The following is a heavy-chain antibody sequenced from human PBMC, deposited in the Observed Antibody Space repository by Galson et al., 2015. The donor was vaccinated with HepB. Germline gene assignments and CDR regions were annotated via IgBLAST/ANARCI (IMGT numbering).Heavy chain of an antibody. J-gene: IGHJ4*02. CDR2: IIPILGIA. Sequence: SVKVSCKASGGTFSSYAISWVRQAPGQGLEWMGGIIPILGIANYAQKFQGRVTITADKSTSTAYMELSSPRSEDTAVYYCARDLYCSSTSCAATNFDYWGQGTLVTVSS. D-gene: IGHD2-2*01. CDR3: ARDLYCSSTSCAATNFDY. CDR1: GGTFSSYA. V-gene: IGHV1-69*10.